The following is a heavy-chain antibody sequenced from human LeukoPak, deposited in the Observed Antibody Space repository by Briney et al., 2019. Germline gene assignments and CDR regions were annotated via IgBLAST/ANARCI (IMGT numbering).Heavy chain of an antibody. V-gene: IGHV3-23*01. D-gene: IGHD3-10*02. CDR1: GFTFSNYA. CDR2: ISSSGGTT. J-gene: IGHJ4*02. Sequence: GGSLRLSCAASGFTFSNYAMSWVRQAPGKGLEWVSFISSSGGTTYYADSVKGRFTISRDNSKNTLYLQMNSLKVEDTAIYYCAKSGAYVIDYWGQGTLITVSS. CDR3: AKSGAYVIDY.